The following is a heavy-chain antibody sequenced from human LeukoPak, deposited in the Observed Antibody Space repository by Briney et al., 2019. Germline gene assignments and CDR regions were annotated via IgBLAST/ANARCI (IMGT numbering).Heavy chain of an antibody. CDR1: GGSISSGGYS. D-gene: IGHD3-16*01. CDR2: IYHSGST. J-gene: IGHJ5*02. V-gene: IGHV4-30-2*01. Sequence: SETLSLTCAVSGGSISSGGYSWSWIRQPPGKGLEWIGYIYHSGSTYYNPSLKSRVTISVDRSKNQFSLKLSSVTAADTAVYYCARDQGEFDPWGQGTLVTVSS. CDR3: ARDQGEFDP.